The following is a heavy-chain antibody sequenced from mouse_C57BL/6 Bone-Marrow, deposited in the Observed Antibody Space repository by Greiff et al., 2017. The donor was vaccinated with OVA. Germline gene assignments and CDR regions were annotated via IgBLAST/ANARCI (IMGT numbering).Heavy chain of an antibody. D-gene: IGHD1-1*01. CDR2: IYPGNGDT. V-gene: IGHV1-7*01. Sequence: VQLQQSGAELAKPGASVKLSCKASGYTFTSYWMHWVKQRPGQGLEWIGAIYPGNGDTSYNQKFKGKATLTVDKSSSTAYMQLSSLTSEDSAVYFCARLGYYGSSLYWYFDVWGTGTTVTVSS. CDR1: GYTFTSYW. J-gene: IGHJ1*03. CDR3: ARLGYYGSSLYWYFDV.